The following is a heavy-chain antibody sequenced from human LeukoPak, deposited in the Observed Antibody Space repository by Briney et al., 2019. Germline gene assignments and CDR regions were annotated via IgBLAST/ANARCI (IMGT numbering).Heavy chain of an antibody. CDR3: ARPRPGWSSVMPYFDY. CDR2: IIPIFGTA. V-gene: IGHV1-69*01. D-gene: IGHD3-16*01. CDR1: GGTFSSYA. J-gene: IGHJ4*02. Sequence: ASVKVSCKASGGTFSSYAISWVRQAPGQGLEWMGGIIPIFGTANYAQKFQGRVTITADESTSTAYMELSSLRSEDTAVYYCARPRPGWSSVMPYFDYWGQGTLVTVSS.